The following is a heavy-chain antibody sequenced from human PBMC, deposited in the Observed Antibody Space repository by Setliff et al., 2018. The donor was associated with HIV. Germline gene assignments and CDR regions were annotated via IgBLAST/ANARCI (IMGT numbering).Heavy chain of an antibody. CDR3: ARGAMVRGVIIAWYFDL. V-gene: IGHV4-59*01. J-gene: IGHJ2*01. CDR1: GGSISSYY. D-gene: IGHD3-10*01. Sequence: PSETLSLTCSVSGGSISSYYWSWIRQPPGKGLEWIGYIYSSGSTNYNPALKSRVTISVDTSKNEFSLKLSSVTAADTAVYYCARGAMVRGVIIAWYFDLWGRGTLGTVSS. CDR2: IYSSGST.